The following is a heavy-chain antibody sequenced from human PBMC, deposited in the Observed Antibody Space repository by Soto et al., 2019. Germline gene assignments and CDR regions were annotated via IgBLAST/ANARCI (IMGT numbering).Heavy chain of an antibody. CDR3: ARRVTDNAMVFYYGMDV. CDR2: IDPSDSYT. V-gene: IGHV5-10-1*01. J-gene: IGHJ6*02. Sequence: GESLKISCKGSGYSFTSYWISWVRQMPGKGLEWMGRIDPSDSYTNYSPSFQGHVTISADKSISTAYLQWSSLKASDTAMYYCARRVTDNAMVFYYGMDVWGQGTTVTVSS. D-gene: IGHD5-18*01. CDR1: GYSFTSYW.